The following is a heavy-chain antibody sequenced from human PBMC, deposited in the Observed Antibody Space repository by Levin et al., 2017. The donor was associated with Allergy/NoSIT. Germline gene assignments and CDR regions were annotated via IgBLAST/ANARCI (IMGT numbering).Heavy chain of an antibody. CDR2: IIPIFGTA. V-gene: IGHV1-69*13. Sequence: SVKVSCKASGGTFSSYAISWVRQAPGQGLEWMGGIIPIFGTANYAQKFQGRVTITADESTSTAYMELSSLRSEDTAVYYCAREYCSGGSCYSGYWGQGTLVTVSS. CDR1: GGTFSSYA. CDR3: AREYCSGGSCYSGY. D-gene: IGHD2-15*01. J-gene: IGHJ4*02.